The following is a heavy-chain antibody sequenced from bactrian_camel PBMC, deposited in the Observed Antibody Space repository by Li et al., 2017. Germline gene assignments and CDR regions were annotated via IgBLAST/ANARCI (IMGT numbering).Heavy chain of an antibody. D-gene: IGHD7*01. J-gene: IGHJ4*01. Sequence: HVQLVESGGGSVQAGGSLRLSCAASGNTYASSCMAWYRQVPGKERERVASLDVYGGTRYADSVRGRFTISKDNAEHILYLQMVCLQPEDTAMYYCAAMYGGTCDETQLSMFGFRSQGTQVTVS. V-gene: IGHV3S55*01. CDR1: GNTYASSC. CDR2: LDVYGGT.